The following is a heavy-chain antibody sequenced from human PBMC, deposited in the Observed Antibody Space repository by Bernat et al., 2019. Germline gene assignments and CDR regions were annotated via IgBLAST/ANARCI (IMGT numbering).Heavy chain of an antibody. CDR1: GYTFTSYY. J-gene: IGHJ4*02. CDR2: INPSGGST. CDR3: AREWHDSSGYYYPEDYFDY. D-gene: IGHD3-22*01. Sequence: QLVQSGPEVKKPGASVKVSCKASGYTFTSYYMHWVRQAPGQGLEWMGIINPSGGSTSYAQKFQGRVTMTRDTSTSTVYMELSSLRSEDTAVYYCAREWHDSSGYYYPEDYFDYWGQGTLVTVSS. V-gene: IGHV1-46*03.